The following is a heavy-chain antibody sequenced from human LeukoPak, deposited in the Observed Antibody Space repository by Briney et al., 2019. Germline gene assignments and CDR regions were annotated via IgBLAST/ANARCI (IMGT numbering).Heavy chain of an antibody. V-gene: IGHV3-11*01. CDR3: AREARATPDF. D-gene: IGHD1-26*01. Sequence: KTGGSLRLSCAASGFRFSGHYMSWIRQAPGKGLEWISYITNSGDFVNYADSVKGRFTISRDNAKNSLYLQMNSLRAEDTAVYYCAREARATPDFWGQGTMVTVSS. CDR1: GFRFSGHY. CDR2: ITNSGDFV. J-gene: IGHJ4*02.